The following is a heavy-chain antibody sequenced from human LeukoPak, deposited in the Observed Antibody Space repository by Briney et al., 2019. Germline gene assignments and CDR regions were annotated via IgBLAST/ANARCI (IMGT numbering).Heavy chain of an antibody. V-gene: IGHV6-1*01. D-gene: IGHD6-19*01. CDR1: GDSVSSNSAA. J-gene: IGHJ3*02. CDR2: TYYRSKWYN. Sequence: SQTLSLTCAISGDSVSSNSAAWNWIRQSPSRGLEWLGRTYYRSKWYNDYAVSVKSRIAINPDTSKNQFSLQLNSVTPEDTAVYYCARVQYSSDLEAFDIWGQGTMVTVSS. CDR3: ARVQYSSDLEAFDI.